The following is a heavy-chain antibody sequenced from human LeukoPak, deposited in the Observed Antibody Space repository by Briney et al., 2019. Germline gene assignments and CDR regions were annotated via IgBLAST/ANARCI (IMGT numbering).Heavy chain of an antibody. CDR2: INSDGSST. V-gene: IGHV3-74*01. Sequence: QSGGSLRLSCAASGFTFSSYEMNWVRQAPGKGLVWVSRINSDGSSTTYADSVKGRFTISRDNAKNTLYLQMNSLRAEDTAVYYCAELGITMIGGVWGKGTTVTISS. CDR3: AELGITMIGGV. J-gene: IGHJ6*04. D-gene: IGHD3-10*02. CDR1: GFTFSSYE.